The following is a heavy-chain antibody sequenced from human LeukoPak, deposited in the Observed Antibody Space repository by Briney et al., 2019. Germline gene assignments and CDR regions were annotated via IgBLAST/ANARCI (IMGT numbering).Heavy chain of an antibody. Sequence: GGSLRLSCAASGFNFRSHAMHWVRQAPGKGLEWVALIWYDGSKTYYEDSMKGRVTISRDNARNTLYLQINNLRAEDTAVYYCAREPINLVVGVSYGLDVWGLGTTVTVSS. CDR3: AREPINLVVGVSYGLDV. J-gene: IGHJ6*02. V-gene: IGHV3-33*01. CDR1: GFNFRSHA. CDR2: IWYDGSKT. D-gene: IGHD2-15*01.